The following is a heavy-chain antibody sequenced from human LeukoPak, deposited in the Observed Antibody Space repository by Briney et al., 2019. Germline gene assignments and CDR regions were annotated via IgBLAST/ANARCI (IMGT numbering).Heavy chain of an antibody. CDR1: GGSISTYY. CDR2: VYHSGST. V-gene: IGHV4-4*08. Sequence: SETLSLTCTVSGGSISTYYWSWIRQTPETGLEWIGGVYHSGSTNYNPSLKSRVTISVDTSKNQFSLKLTSMTAADTAVYHCARVTPPFAHNWFDPWGQGTLVIVSS. CDR3: ARVTPPFAHNWFDP. D-gene: IGHD3-10*01. J-gene: IGHJ5*02.